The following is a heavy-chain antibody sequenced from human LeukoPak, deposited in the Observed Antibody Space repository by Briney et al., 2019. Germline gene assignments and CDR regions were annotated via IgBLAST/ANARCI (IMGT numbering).Heavy chain of an antibody. CDR2: ISGSGGST. Sequence: PGGSLRLSCAASGFTFSSYAMSWVRQAPGKGLEWVSAISGSGGSTHYADSVKGRFTISRDNSKNTLYLQMNSLRAEDTAVYYCAKNWVASCWFNWFDPWGQGTLVTVSS. CDR3: AKNWVASCWFNWFDP. J-gene: IGHJ5*02. D-gene: IGHD2-2*01. V-gene: IGHV3-23*01. CDR1: GFTFSSYA.